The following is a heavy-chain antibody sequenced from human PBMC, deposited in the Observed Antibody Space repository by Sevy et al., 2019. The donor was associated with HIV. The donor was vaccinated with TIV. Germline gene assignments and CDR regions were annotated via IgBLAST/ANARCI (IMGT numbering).Heavy chain of an antibody. D-gene: IGHD3-3*01. CDR2: IKQDESEK. CDR1: GFTFTDYW. Sequence: GGSLRLSCAASGFTFTDYWMSWVRQTPGKELEWVATIKQDESEKYYVDSVKGRFAISRDNGKNSVSLQMNGLRVEDTALYYCAREVGGFNWRPYYFDSWGQGTLVTVSS. CDR3: AREVGGFNWRPYYFDS. V-gene: IGHV3-7*01. J-gene: IGHJ4*02.